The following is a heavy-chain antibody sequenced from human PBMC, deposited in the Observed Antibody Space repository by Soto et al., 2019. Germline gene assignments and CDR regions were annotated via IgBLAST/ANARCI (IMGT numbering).Heavy chain of an antibody. J-gene: IGHJ3*02. Sequence: GASVKVSCKASGGTFSSYAISWVRQAPGQGLEWMGGIIPIFGTANYAQKSQGRVTITADESTSTAYMELSSLRSEDTAVYYCASGGPYDAFDIWGQGTMVTVSS. V-gene: IGHV1-69*13. CDR2: IIPIFGTA. CDR3: ASGGPYDAFDI. CDR1: GGTFSSYA.